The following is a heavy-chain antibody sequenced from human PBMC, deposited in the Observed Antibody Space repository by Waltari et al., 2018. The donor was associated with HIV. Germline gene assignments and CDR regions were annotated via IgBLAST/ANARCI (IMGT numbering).Heavy chain of an antibody. D-gene: IGHD2-15*01. CDR3: ARDCSGGSCYIPFDY. CDR2: INTKTGNP. J-gene: IGHJ4*02. V-gene: IGHV7-4-1*02. CDR1: GYTFTSYA. Sequence: QVQLVQSGSELKTPGASVKVSCKASGYTFTSYAMNWVRKVPGQGLEWVGWINTKTGNPTYAQGFTGRFVFSLDTSLSTAYLQISSLKADDSAVYYCARDCSGGSCYIPFDYWGQGTLVTVSS.